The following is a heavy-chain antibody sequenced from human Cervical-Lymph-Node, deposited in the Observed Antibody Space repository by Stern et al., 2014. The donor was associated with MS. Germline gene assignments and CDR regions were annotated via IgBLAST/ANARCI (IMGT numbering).Heavy chain of an antibody. D-gene: IGHD4-11*01. Sequence: MQLVESGPGLVKPSETLSRTCTVSGGSISSSYYWGWIRQSSGKGLEWIGSIDDTGRNFYNPSLQSRVNISVDTSHHQFSLQLSSVTAADTAVYYCVRQVTVRSRFDYWGQGTLVTVSS. CDR2: IDDTGRN. J-gene: IGHJ4*02. V-gene: IGHV4-39*01. CDR3: VRQVTVRSRFDY. CDR1: GGSISSSYY.